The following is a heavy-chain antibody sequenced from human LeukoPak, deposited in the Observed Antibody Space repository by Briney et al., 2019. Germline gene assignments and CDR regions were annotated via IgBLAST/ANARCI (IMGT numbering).Heavy chain of an antibody. Sequence: GSLRLSCAASGFTFSSYSMNWVRQAPGKGLEWIGSIYYSGSTYYNPSLKSRVTISVDTSKNQFSLKLSSVTAADTAVYYCARHEDTAMGIDAFDIWGQGTMVTVSS. D-gene: IGHD5-18*01. CDR1: GFTFSSYSMN. J-gene: IGHJ3*02. CDR2: IYYSGST. V-gene: IGHV4-39*01. CDR3: ARHEDTAMGIDAFDI.